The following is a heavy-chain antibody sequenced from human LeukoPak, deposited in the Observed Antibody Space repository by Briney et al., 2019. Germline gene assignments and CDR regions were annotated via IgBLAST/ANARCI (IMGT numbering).Heavy chain of an antibody. Sequence: ASVKVSCKASGFTLTTYDLDWVRQATGQGLEWKGWMNPKSGDTGSAQKFQGRVTMTRNTSINTAYMELSGLRPDDTAVYYCARGRDLNYYMDVWGRGTTVTVSS. CDR2: MNPKSGDT. D-gene: IGHD3-3*01. CDR1: GFTLTTYD. J-gene: IGHJ6*03. V-gene: IGHV1-8*01. CDR3: ARGRDLNYYMDV.